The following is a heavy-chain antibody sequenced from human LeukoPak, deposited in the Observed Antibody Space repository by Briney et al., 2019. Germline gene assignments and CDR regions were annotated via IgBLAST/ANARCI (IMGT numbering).Heavy chain of an antibody. CDR2: INHSGST. V-gene: IGHV4-34*01. J-gene: IGHJ4*02. CDR3: ARGTRKFSGGINFDY. Sequence: PSETLSLTCAVYGGSFSGYYWSWIRRPPGKGLEWIGEINHSGSTNYNPSLKSRVTISVDTSKNQFSLKLSSVTAADTAVYYCARGTRKFSGGINFDYWGQGTLVTVSS. CDR1: GGSFSGYY. D-gene: IGHD2-15*01.